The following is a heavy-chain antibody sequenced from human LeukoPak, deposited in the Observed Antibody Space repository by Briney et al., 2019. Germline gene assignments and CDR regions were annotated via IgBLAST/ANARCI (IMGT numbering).Heavy chain of an antibody. V-gene: IGHV4-59*01. CDR2: IYYSGST. D-gene: IGHD6-13*01. CDR3: ARGTVQQQLPIDY. J-gene: IGHJ4*02. Sequence: PSETLSLTCTVSGGSISSYYWSWIRQPPGKGLEGIGYIYYSGSTNYNPSLKSRVTISVDTSKNQFSLKLSSVTAADTAVYYCARGTVQQQLPIDYWGQGTLVTVSS. CDR1: GGSISSYY.